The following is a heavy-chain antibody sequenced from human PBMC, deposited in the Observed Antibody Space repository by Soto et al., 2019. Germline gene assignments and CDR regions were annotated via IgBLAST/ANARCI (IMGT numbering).Heavy chain of an antibody. D-gene: IGHD3-10*01. J-gene: IGHJ6*02. Sequence: ASVKVSCKASGYTFTSYAMHWVRQAPGQRLEWMGWINAGNGNTKYSQKFQGRVTITRDTSASTAYMELSSLRSKDTAVYYCARGLATGNYYGMDVWGQGTTVTVSS. CDR1: GYTFTSYA. CDR3: ARGLATGNYYGMDV. CDR2: INAGNGNT. V-gene: IGHV1-3*01.